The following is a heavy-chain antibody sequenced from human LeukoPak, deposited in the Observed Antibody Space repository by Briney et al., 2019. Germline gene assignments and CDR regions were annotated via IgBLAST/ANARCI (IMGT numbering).Heavy chain of an antibody. CDR3: ARDLHDYGIDY. V-gene: IGHV4-31*03. CDR2: IYYSGST. Sequence: PSETLSLTCTVSGGSISSGGYYWSWIRQHPGKGLEWIGYIYYSGSTYYNPSLKSRVTISVDTSKNQFSLKLSSVTAADTAVYYCARDLHDYGIDYWGQGTLVTVSS. CDR1: GGSISSGGYY. J-gene: IGHJ4*02. D-gene: IGHD4-17*01.